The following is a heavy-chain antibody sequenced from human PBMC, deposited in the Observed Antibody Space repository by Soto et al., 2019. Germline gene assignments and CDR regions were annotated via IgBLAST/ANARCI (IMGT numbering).Heavy chain of an antibody. V-gene: IGHV1-24*01. CDR1: GYTLTELS. CDR3: ATGEPGHDFWFRY. Sequence: GASVKVSCKVSGYTLTELSMHWVRPAPGKGLEWMGGFDPEDGETIYAQKFQGRVTMTEDTSTDTAYMELSSLRSEDTAVYYCATGEPGHDFWFRYWGQGTLATRLL. D-gene: IGHD3-3*01. J-gene: IGHJ4*02. CDR2: FDPEDGET.